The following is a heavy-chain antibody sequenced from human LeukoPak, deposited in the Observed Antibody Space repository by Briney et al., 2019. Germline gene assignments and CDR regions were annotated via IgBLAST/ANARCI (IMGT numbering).Heavy chain of an antibody. J-gene: IGHJ5*01. CDR3: ARDNGGWFDS. D-gene: IGHD3-10*01. CDR1: GFTFNSYW. V-gene: IGHV3-7*03. CDR2: IKQGGREE. Sequence: GGSLRLSCAASGFTFNSYWMHWVRQAPGKGLEWVANIKQGGREEKYVGSVKGRFAISRDDAKSTLYLQMDSLSGDDTAVYYCARDNGGWFDSWGRGTLVTVSS.